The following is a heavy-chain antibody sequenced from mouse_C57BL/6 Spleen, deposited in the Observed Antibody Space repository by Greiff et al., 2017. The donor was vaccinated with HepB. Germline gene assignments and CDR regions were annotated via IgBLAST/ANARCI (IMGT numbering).Heavy chain of an antibody. J-gene: IGHJ4*01. V-gene: IGHV3-6*01. Sequence: EVQLQESGPGLVKPSQSLSLTCSVTGYSITSGYYWNWIRQFPGNKLEWMGYISYDGSNNYNPSLNNRISITRDTSKNQFFLKLNSVTTEDTATYYCARALSGPYYYAMDYWGQGTSVTVSS. CDR2: ISYDGSN. CDR3: ARALSGPYYYAMDY. D-gene: IGHD2-3*01. CDR1: GYSITSGYY.